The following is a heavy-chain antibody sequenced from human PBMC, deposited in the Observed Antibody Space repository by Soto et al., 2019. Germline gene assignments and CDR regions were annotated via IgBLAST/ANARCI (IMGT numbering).Heavy chain of an antibody. CDR1: GVSISSSSYY. CDR2: IYYSGST. CDR3: ARHSPYVEYSSSGLSPGGRWFDP. Sequence: PSETLSLTCTVSGVSISSSSYYWGWIRQPPGKGLEWIGSIYYSGSTYYNPSLKSRVTISVDTSKNQFSLKLSSVTAADTAVYYCARHSPYVEYSSSGLSPGGRWFDPWGQGTLVTVSS. V-gene: IGHV4-39*01. D-gene: IGHD6-6*01. J-gene: IGHJ5*02.